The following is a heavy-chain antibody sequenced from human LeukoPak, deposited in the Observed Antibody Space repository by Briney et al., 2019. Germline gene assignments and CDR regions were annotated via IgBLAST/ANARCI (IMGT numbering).Heavy chain of an antibody. D-gene: IGHD2-2*01. J-gene: IGHJ3*02. CDR2: IESETDGGTT. CDR3: RASRDAFDI. CDR1: GFTFNNAW. Sequence: GGSLRLSCAASGFTFNNAWMTWVRQAPGKGLEWVGRIESETDGGTTDYAAPVKGRFTISRDDSKNTLYLQMNSLKTEDTAVYYCRASRDAFDIWGQGTMVTVYS. V-gene: IGHV3-15*04.